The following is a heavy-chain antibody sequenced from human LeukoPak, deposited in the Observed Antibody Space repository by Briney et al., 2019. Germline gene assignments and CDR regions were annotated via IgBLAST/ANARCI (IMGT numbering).Heavy chain of an antibody. J-gene: IGHJ6*03. Sequence: PSETLSLTCAVYGGSFSGYYWSWIRQPPGKGLEWIGEINHSGSTNYNPSLKSRVTISVDTSKNQFSLKLSSVTAADTAVYYCARGSFWSGYGSPLHHYYMDVWGKGTTVTVSS. V-gene: IGHV4-34*01. CDR3: ARGSFWSGYGSPLHHYYMDV. CDR1: GGSFSGYY. D-gene: IGHD3-3*01. CDR2: INHSGST.